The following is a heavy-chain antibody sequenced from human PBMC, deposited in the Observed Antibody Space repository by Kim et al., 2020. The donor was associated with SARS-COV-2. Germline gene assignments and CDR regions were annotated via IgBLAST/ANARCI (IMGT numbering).Heavy chain of an antibody. CDR3: AKAPNQDGYKFCL. J-gene: IGHJ4*02. V-gene: IGHV3-23*01. Sequence: YADSVKGRFTISRDNSKNTLYLQMNSLRAEDTAVYYCAKAPNQDGYKFCLWGQGTLVTVSS. D-gene: IGHD3-16*01.